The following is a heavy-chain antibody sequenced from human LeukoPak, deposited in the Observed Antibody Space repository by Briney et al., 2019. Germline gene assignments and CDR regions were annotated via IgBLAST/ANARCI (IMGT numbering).Heavy chain of an antibody. J-gene: IGHJ4*02. CDR3: ARVYYDSSGYYYFDY. Sequence: GESLKISCNGSGYSFTCYWIGWVRQMPGKGLEWMGIIYPGDSDTRYSPSFQGQVTISADKSISTAYLQWSSLKASDTATYYCARVYYDSSGYYYFDYWGQGTLVTVSS. V-gene: IGHV5-51*01. CDR2: IYPGDSDT. CDR1: GYSFTCYW. D-gene: IGHD3-22*01.